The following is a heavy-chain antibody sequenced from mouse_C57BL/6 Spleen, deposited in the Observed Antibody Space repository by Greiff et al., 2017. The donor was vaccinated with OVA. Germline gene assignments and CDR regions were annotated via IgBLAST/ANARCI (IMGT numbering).Heavy chain of an antibody. Sequence: VQLQQSGPGLAKPSQTLSLTCSVTGYSITSDYWNWIRKFPGNKLEYMGYISYSGSTYYNPSLKSRISITRDTSKNQYYLQLNSVTTEDTATYYCARSHYYGSRDWYFDVWGTGTTVTVSS. CDR1: GYSITSDY. D-gene: IGHD1-1*01. J-gene: IGHJ1*03. V-gene: IGHV3-8*01. CDR3: ARSHYYGSRDWYFDV. CDR2: ISYSGST.